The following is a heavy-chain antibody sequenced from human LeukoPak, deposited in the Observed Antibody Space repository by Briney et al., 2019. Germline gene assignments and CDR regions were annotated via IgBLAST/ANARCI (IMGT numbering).Heavy chain of an antibody. CDR3: ATVILQYYYSSGSPFDY. J-gene: IGHJ4*02. V-gene: IGHV1-24*01. Sequence: ASVKVSCKVSGYTLTELFMHWVRQAPGKGLEWMGGFDPEDGETIYAQKFQGRVTMTEDTSTDTAYMELSSLRSEDTAVYYCATVILQYYYSSGSPFDYWGQGTLVTVSS. CDR2: FDPEDGET. D-gene: IGHD3-10*01. CDR1: GYTLTELF.